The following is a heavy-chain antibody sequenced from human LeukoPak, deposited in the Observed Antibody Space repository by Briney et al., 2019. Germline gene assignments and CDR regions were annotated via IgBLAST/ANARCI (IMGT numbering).Heavy chain of an antibody. V-gene: IGHV3-7*01. CDR3: AKGQWLDY. J-gene: IGHJ4*02. D-gene: IGHD6-19*01. CDR2: INQDGSGK. Sequence: PGGSLRLSCAASGFTFSSYWMSWVRQAPGKGLEWVANINQDGSGKYYVDSVKGRFTISGDNAKNSLYLQMISLRAEDTAVYYCAKGQWLDYWGQGTLVPVSS. CDR1: GFTFSSYW.